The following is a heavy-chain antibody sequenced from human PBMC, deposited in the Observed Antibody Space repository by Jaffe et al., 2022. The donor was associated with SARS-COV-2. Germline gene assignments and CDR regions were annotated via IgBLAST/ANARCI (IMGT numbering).Heavy chain of an antibody. J-gene: IGHJ4*02. Sequence: QVQLQESGAGLVKPSETLSLTCTVSGDSISSYYWSWIRQPPGKGLEWIGYIYYTGSTNYNPSLKSRVTISVDTSKNQFSLKLSSVTAADTAVYYCASHSAGSYLPALDNWGQGTLVTVSS. D-gene: IGHD3-10*01. CDR3: ASHSAGSYLPALDN. CDR1: GDSISSYY. V-gene: IGHV4-59*01. CDR2: IYYTGST.